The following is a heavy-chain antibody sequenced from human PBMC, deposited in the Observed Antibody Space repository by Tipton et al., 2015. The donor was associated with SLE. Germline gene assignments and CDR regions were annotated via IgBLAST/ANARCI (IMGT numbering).Heavy chain of an antibody. CDR2: IYYSGST. CDR1: GGSVSSGSYY. D-gene: IGHD6-13*01. V-gene: IGHV4-39*07. Sequence: TLSLTCTVSGGSVSSGSYYWSWIRQPPGKGLEWIGSIYYSGSTYYNPSLKSRVTISVDTSKNQFSLKLSSVTAADTAVYYCASLGRAAAVHSDYWGQGTLVTVSS. J-gene: IGHJ4*02. CDR3: ASLGRAAAVHSDY.